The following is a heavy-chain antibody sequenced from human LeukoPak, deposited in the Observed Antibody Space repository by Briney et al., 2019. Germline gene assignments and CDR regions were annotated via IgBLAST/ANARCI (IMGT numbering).Heavy chain of an antibody. V-gene: IGHV3-21*01. CDR1: GFTFSSYS. D-gene: IGHD6-13*01. J-gene: IGHJ3*02. CDR2: ISSSSSYI. Sequence: GGSLRLSCAASGFTFSSYSMNWVRQAPGKGLEWVSSISSSSSYIYYADSVKGRFTISRDNAKNSLYLQMNSLRAEDTAVYYCARDLALAAAGTDAFDIWGQGTMVTVSS. CDR3: ARDLALAAAGTDAFDI.